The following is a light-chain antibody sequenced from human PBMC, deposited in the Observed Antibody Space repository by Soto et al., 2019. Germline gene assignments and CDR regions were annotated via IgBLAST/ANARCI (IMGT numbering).Light chain of an antibody. CDR2: DAS. V-gene: IGKV1-33*01. CDR3: QQYGNLPLT. Sequence: DIQMTQSPSSLSASVGDSVTITCQATQDITNYLNWYQRKPGKAPKLLIYDASNLATGVPSRFSGSGSGTDFSFTISSLQPEDLATYYCQQYGNLPLTFGGGTKVEIK. CDR1: QDITNY. J-gene: IGKJ4*01.